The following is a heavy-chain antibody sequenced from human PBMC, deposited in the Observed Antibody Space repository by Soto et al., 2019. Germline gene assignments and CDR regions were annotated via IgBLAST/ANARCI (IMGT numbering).Heavy chain of an antibody. CDR1: GGTFSSYT. J-gene: IGHJ3*02. CDR2: IIPILGIA. V-gene: IGHV1-69*02. Sequence: QVQLVQSGAEVKKPGSSVKVSCKASGGTFSSYTISWVRQAPGQGLEWMGRIIPILGIANYAQKFQGRVTITADKSTSTAYMVLSSLRSEDTDVYYCARVRTVIHLGGKNAFDIWGQGTMVTVSS. D-gene: IGHD2-21*01. CDR3: ARVRTVIHLGGKNAFDI.